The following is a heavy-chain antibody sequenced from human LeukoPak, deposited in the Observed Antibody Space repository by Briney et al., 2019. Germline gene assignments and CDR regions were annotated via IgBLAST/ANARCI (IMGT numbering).Heavy chain of an antibody. CDR3: AELGITMIGGV. V-gene: IGHV3-9*01. CDR2: ISWTSGTT. Sequence: GGSLRLSCVASGFTFDDYAMHWVRQAPGKGLEWVSGISWTSGTTDYADSVKGRFTISRDNAKNSLYLQMNSLRAGDTAVYYCAELGITMIGGVWGKGTTVTISS. J-gene: IGHJ6*04. D-gene: IGHD3-10*02. CDR1: GFTFDDYA.